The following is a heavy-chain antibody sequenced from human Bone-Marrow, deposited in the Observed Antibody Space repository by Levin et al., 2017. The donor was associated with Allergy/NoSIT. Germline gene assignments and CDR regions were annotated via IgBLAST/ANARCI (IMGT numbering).Heavy chain of an antibody. CDR1: GVSFSSSA. CDR2: IIPVYGKT. D-gene: IGHD3-22*01. V-gene: IGHV1-69*13. J-gene: IGHJ6*02. Sequence: SVKVSCQASGVSFSSSAINWVRQAPGQGPEWMGGIIPVYGKTSYTDRFQGRLTITADESTTTAYMELGTLTSDDTAVYYCARSFLVGGDDYDSLDFGSSLDVWGQGTTVIVSS. CDR3: ARSFLVGGDDYDSLDFGSSLDV.